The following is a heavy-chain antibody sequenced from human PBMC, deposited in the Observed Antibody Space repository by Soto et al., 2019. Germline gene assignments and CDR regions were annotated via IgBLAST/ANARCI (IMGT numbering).Heavy chain of an antibody. CDR2: INAGNGNT. D-gene: IGHD1-7*01. J-gene: IGHJ6*03. V-gene: IGHV1-3*01. CDR1: GYTFTSYA. Sequence: ASVKVSCKASGYTFTSYAMHWVRQAPGQRLEWMGWINAGNGNTKYSQKFQGRVTITRDTSASTAYMELSSLRSEDTAVYYCARWATGTRYYYYYMDVWGKGTTVTVSS. CDR3: ARWATGTRYYYYYMDV.